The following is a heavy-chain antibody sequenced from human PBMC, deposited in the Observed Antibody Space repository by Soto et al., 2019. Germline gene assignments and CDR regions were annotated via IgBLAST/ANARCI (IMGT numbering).Heavy chain of an antibody. Sequence: SETLSLTCNVSGGSITGAYYWNWIRQHPGKGLEWIGSIHYRGTTDYNPSVKSRVTIALDRSKNQFALKLSSVTAADTAVYYCARVRDSFGLDVWGQGTTVTVSS. V-gene: IGHV4-31*03. CDR2: IHYRGTT. CDR1: GGSITGAYY. J-gene: IGHJ6*02. D-gene: IGHD2-15*01. CDR3: ARVRDSFGLDV.